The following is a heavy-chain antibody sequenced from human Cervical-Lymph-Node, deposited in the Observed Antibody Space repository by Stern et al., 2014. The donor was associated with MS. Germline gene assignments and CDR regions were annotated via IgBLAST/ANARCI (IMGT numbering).Heavy chain of an antibody. J-gene: IGHJ3*02. V-gene: IGHV1-18*01. CDR2: ISACNGNT. Sequence: VQLEESGAELIQPGASLKLSCTASGFTFTRYGIRWVRQAPGQGLEWIGWISACNGNTNYAQKLQGRVTMTTDTSTSTAYMELRSLRSDDTAVYYCARGLLGSENAFDIWGQGTMVTVSS. CDR1: GFTFTRYG. CDR3: ARGLLGSENAFDI. D-gene: IGHD2-15*01.